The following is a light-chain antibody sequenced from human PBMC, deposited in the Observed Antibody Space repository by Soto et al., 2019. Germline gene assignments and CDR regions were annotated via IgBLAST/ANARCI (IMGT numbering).Light chain of an antibody. Sequence: SYELTQPPSVSVAPGQTARITCGGNNIGNKSVHWYQQRPGQAPVLVVYDDSDRPSGIPDRLSGSNSENTATLTISRVEAGDEADFYCQVCDSSSDDRSDPTSDRWVFGGGTKLTVL. J-gene: IGLJ3*02. V-gene: IGLV3-21*02. CDR2: DDS. CDR3: QVCDSSSDDRSDPTSDRWV. CDR1: NIGNKS.